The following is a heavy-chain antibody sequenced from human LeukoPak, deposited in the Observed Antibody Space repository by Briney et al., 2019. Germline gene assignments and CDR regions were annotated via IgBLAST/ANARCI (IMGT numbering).Heavy chain of an antibody. CDR3: ARGSGGGSGRNYKDHYYGMDV. D-gene: IGHD3-10*01. CDR2: IHTSGTT. Sequence: PSETLSFTCTVSGGSISGYYWSWIRQPAGKALEWIGRIHTSGTTNYNPSLKSRVAMSVDTSKSQLPLKLNSVTAADTAVYYCARGSGGGSGRNYKDHYYGMDVWGQGTTVTVSS. J-gene: IGHJ6*02. V-gene: IGHV4-4*07. CDR1: GGSISGYY.